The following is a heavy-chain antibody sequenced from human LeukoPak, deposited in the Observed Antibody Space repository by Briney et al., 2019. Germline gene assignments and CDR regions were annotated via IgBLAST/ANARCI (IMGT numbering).Heavy chain of an antibody. CDR3: ARSGCSSTSCYQADY. CDR2: IYTSGNI. V-gene: IGHV4-61*02. CDR1: GASISSGSYY. Sequence: SETLSLTCTVSGASISSGSYYWNWIRQPAGKGLEWIGRIYTSGNINYNPSLKSRVTISVDTSKNQFSLKLSSVTAADTAVYYCARSGCSSTSCYQADYWGQGTLVTVSS. D-gene: IGHD2-2*01. J-gene: IGHJ4*02.